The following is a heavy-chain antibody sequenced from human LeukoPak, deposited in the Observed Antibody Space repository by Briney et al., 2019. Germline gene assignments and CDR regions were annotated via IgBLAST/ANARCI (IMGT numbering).Heavy chain of an antibody. V-gene: IGHV4-34*01. CDR1: GVSFSGYD. Sequence: SETLSLTCAVYGVSFSGYDWSWIRQPPGKGLEWIGEINHSGSTNYNPSLKSRVTISVDTSKNQFSLKLSYVAAADTAVCYCALGGYDFSFWGQGTLVTVSS. J-gene: IGHJ4*02. D-gene: IGHD5-12*01. CDR3: ALGGYDFSF. CDR2: INHSGST.